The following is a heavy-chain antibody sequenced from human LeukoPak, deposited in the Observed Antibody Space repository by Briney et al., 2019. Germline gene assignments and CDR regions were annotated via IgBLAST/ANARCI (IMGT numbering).Heavy chain of an antibody. Sequence: PGGSLRLSCAASGFTVSSNYMSWVRQAPGRGLEWVSIIYSGGSTSYADSVKGRFTISRDNAKNSLFLQMNSLRTEDTAVYYCARGGVNYGFDYWGQGTLVTVSS. D-gene: IGHD3-10*01. CDR3: ARGGVNYGFDY. CDR1: GFTVSSNY. CDR2: IYSGGST. V-gene: IGHV3-53*01. J-gene: IGHJ4*02.